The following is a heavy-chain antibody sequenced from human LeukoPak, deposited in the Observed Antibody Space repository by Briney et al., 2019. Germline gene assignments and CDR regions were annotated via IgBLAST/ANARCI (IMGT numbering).Heavy chain of an antibody. J-gene: IGHJ6*03. V-gene: IGHV3-23*01. Sequence: GGTLRLSCAASGFTFRSYGMIWVRQAPGKGLEWVSGISGSGDRTYYEDSVKGRFTISRDNSKNTLYLQMNSLGAEDTAVYYCAKGSIVGATSYYYMDVWGKGTTVTISS. CDR1: GFTFRSYG. CDR3: AKGSIVGATSYYYMDV. CDR2: ISGSGDRT. D-gene: IGHD1-26*01.